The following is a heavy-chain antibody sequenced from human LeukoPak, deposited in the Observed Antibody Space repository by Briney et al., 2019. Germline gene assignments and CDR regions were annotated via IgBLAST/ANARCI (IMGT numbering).Heavy chain of an antibody. CDR1: GFIFGDYA. CDR3: AKRSFDY. J-gene: IGHJ4*02. V-gene: IGHV3-49*03. CDR2: IRSKPYGGTA. Sequence: PGGSLRLSCTVSGFIFGDYAMGWFRQAPGKGLEWVSFIRSKPYGGTAEYAASVKGRFTISRDDSKSIVYLQMNSLKTEDTAIYYCAKRSFDYWGQGTLVTVSS.